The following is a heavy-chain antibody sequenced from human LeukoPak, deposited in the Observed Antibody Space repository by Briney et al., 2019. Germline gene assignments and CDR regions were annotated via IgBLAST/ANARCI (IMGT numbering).Heavy chain of an antibody. CDR2: ISSSSSYI. D-gene: IGHD2-15*01. J-gene: IGHJ2*01. V-gene: IGHV3-21*01. Sequence: GGSLRLSCAASGFTFSSYSMNWVRQAPGKGLEWVSSISSSSSYIYYADSVKGRFTISRDNAKNSLYLQMNSLRAEDTAVYYCARDIGYSDQGNNWYFDLWGRGTLVTVSS. CDR1: GFTFSSYS. CDR3: ARDIGYSDQGNNWYFDL.